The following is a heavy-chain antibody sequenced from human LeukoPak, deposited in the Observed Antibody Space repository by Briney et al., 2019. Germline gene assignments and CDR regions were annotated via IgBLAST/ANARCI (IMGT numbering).Heavy chain of an antibody. CDR1: GFTFSSYW. CDR2: INSDGSST. Sequence: PGGSLRLSCAASGFTFSSYWMHWVRQAPGKGLVWVSRINSDGSSTSYADSARGRFIVSRDNSKNTLFLQMNRLSAEDAAVYYCAKDAVSQNGIFDPFDLWGQGTLVIVSS. CDR3: AKDAVSQNGIFDPFDL. J-gene: IGHJ3*01. V-gene: IGHV3-74*01. D-gene: IGHD2-15*01.